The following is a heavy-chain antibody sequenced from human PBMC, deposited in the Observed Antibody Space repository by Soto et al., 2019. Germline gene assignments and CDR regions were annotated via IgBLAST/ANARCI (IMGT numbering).Heavy chain of an antibody. CDR1: GYSFSYYG. D-gene: IGHD3-22*01. CDR3: VRDRLRGYDNSGFYS. Sequence: ASVKVSCKAFGYSFSYYGINWVRQAPGQGLEWMGWSNPYNGHKNYVQKFADRLTMTTDTSTATVSMELRNLKSDDTAVYYCVRDRLRGYDNSGFYSWG. V-gene: IGHV1-18*01. CDR2: SNPYNGHK. J-gene: IGHJ5*01.